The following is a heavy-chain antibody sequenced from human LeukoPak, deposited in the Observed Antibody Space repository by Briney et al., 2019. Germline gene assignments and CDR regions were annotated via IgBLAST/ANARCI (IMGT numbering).Heavy chain of an antibody. Sequence: GGSLRLSCAASGFTFSSNAIHWVRQAPGKGLEWVAEISYDGGNTYYADSVKGRFTISRDNSKNTLYLQMNSLRAEDTAVYYCANEGTEIHFDYSGQGTLVTVSS. CDR3: ANEGTEIHFDY. CDR1: GFTFSSNA. V-gene: IGHV3-30-3*02. CDR2: ISYDGGNT. J-gene: IGHJ4*02.